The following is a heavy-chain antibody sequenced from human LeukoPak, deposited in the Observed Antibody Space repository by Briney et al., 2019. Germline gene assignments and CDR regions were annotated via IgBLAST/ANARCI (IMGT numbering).Heavy chain of an antibody. CDR2: ISSSSSTI. D-gene: IGHD1-26*01. Sequence: GGSLRLSCAASGFTFSSYGMHWVRQAPGKGLEWVSYISSSSSTIYYADSVKGRFTISRDNAKNSLYLQMNSLRAEDTAVYYCARHKGDYYYMDVWGKGTTVTVSS. J-gene: IGHJ6*03. V-gene: IGHV3-48*01. CDR1: GFTFSSYG. CDR3: ARHKGDYYYMDV.